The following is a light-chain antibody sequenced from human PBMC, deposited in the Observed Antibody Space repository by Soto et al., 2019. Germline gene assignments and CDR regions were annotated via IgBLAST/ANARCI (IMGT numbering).Light chain of an antibody. Sequence: EIAVTQSPITLPVTPGEPAATSCRSSPMLLYNNTCSYLDWYVQKPGQSPQLLIYFGSNRAPGVPDRFSGSGSGTDFTLKINRVEDEDVGTYYCMQALQSHTFGQGTRLEIK. CDR2: FGS. CDR1: PMLLYNNTCSY. CDR3: MQALQSHT. V-gene: IGKV2-28*01. J-gene: IGKJ5*01.